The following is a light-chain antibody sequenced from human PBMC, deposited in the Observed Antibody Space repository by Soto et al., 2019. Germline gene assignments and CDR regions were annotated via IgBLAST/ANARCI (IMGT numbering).Light chain of an antibody. Sequence: EFVLTQSPGTLSLSPGERATLSCRASQSVSNSYVAWYQQKSGQAPRLLIYDTSSRVTGIPDRFSGSGSGTDFTLTISRLEPEDFAVFYCRQYGTSEVIFGQGTKVDIK. V-gene: IGKV3-20*01. CDR3: RQYGTSEVI. CDR1: QSVSNSY. CDR2: DTS. J-gene: IGKJ1*01.